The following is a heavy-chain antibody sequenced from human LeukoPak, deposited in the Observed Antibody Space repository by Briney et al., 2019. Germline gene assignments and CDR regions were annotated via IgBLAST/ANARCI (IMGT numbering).Heavy chain of an antibody. V-gene: IGHV3-23*01. D-gene: IGHD5-24*01. CDR1: GFIFSSYA. CDR2: ISGTGGST. Sequence: GGSLRLSCAASGFIFSSYAMSWVRLAPGKGLEWVSVISGTGGSTFYADSVKGRFTVSRDNSKNTLHLQMNTLTAEDTAVYYFLKGRGDAYNGFSFWGRPTQPHYNFDHGGRGALVTFS. J-gene: IGHJ5*02. CDR3: LKGRGDAYNGFSFWGRPTQPHYNFDH.